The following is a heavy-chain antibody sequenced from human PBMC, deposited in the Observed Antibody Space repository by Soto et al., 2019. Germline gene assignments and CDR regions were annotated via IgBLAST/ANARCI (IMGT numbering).Heavy chain of an antibody. D-gene: IGHD6-19*01. Sequence: PGWSLRLSCAASGFTFSTYAMHLVRQAPGKGLEWVAVISNDGSDKYYADSVKGRFTISRDNSENTLYMQMNTLRAEDTAVYYCARDQHGIALAGKIMEVWGQGTTVTVSS. CDR1: GFTFSTYA. J-gene: IGHJ6*02. V-gene: IGHV3-30-3*01. CDR3: ARDQHGIALAGKIMEV. CDR2: ISNDGSDK.